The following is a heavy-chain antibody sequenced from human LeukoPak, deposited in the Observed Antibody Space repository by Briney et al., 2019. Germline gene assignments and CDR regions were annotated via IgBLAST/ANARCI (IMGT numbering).Heavy chain of an antibody. CDR2: INPNSGGT. D-gene: IGHD5-12*01. CDR1: GYTFTSYY. Sequence: ASVKVSCKASGYTFTSYYMHWVRQAPGQGLEWMGWINPNSGGTNYAQKFQGRVTMTRDTSISTAYMELSRLRSDDTAVYYCARTELVDIVATGFDYWGQGTLVTVSS. V-gene: IGHV1-2*02. CDR3: ARTELVDIVATGFDY. J-gene: IGHJ4*02.